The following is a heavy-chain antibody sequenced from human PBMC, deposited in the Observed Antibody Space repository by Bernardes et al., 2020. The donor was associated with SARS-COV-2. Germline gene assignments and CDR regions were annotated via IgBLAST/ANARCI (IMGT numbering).Heavy chain of an antibody. D-gene: IGHD4-17*01. V-gene: IGHV3-33*01. CDR1: GFTFRDYT. Sequence: GGSLRLSCAACGFTFRDYTMHWVRRAPGMGLEWVAVIWHDGSREYYVDSVKGRFAISRDNSNNTLYLQMNNLRVEDTALYRCATEDGEWLESWGQGTLVTVSS. CDR2: IWHDGSRE. CDR3: ATEDGEWLES. J-gene: IGHJ5*01.